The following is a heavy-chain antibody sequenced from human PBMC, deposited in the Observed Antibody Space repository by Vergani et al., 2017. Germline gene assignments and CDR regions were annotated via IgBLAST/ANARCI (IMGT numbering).Heavy chain of an antibody. J-gene: IGHJ5*02. D-gene: IGHD3-3*01. CDR2: ISGRGGST. Sequence: EVQLVESGGGLVQPGGSLRLSCAASGFTFSSYAMSWVRQATGKGLEWVSAISGRGGSTYYADSVKGRFTISRDNSKNTLYLQMNSLRAEDTAVYYCARYLEWLLYLDPWGQGTLVTVAS. CDR3: ARYLEWLLYLDP. V-gene: IGHV3-23*04. CDR1: GFTFSSYA.